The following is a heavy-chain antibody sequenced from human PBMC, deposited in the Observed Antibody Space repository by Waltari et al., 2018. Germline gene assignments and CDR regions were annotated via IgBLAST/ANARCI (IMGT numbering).Heavy chain of an antibody. CDR1: GYTFTSYD. D-gene: IGHD4-17*01. J-gene: IGHJ5*02. CDR2: MNPNSGNT. CDR3: ASGGDYEGGSWFDP. Sequence: QVQLVQSGAEVKKPGASVKVSCKASGYTFTSYDINWVRQATGQGLEWMGWMNPNSGNTGYEQKFQGRVTMTSNTSISTAYMELSSLRSEDTAVYYCASGGDYEGGSWFDPWGQGTLVTVSS. V-gene: IGHV1-8*01.